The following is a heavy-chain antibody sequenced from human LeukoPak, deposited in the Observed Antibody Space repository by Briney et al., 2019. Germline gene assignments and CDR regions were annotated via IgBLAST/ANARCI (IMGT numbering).Heavy chain of an antibody. Sequence: GGSLRLSCAASGFTFSTYWMSWVRQAPGKGLEWVANIKQDGSEKYYVDSVKGRFTISRDNAKNSLYLQMNSLRAEDTAMYYCARTYYDSSGYYIDYWGQGTLVTVSS. CDR2: IKQDGSEK. D-gene: IGHD3-22*01. J-gene: IGHJ4*02. V-gene: IGHV3-7*01. CDR1: GFTFSTYW. CDR3: ARTYYDSSGYYIDY.